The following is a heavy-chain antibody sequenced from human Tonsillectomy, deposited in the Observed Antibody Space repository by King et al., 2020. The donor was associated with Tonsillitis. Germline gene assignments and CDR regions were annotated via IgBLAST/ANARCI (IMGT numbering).Heavy chain of an antibody. CDR2: ISGYNGNT. D-gene: IGHD3-3*01. CDR1: GYTFTSYG. J-gene: IGHJ4*02. V-gene: IGHV1-18*01. CDR3: ARYDFWSGYHDY. Sequence: QLVQSGVEVKKPGASVKVSCKASGYTFTSYGISWGRQAPGQGLEWMGWISGYNGNTNYAQKLQGRVTMTTATSTTTAYMEVRSLRSDDTAVYYCARYDFWSGYHDYWGQGTLITVSS.